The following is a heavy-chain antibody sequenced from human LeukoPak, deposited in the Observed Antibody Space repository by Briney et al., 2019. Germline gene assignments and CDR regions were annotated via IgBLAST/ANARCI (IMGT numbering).Heavy chain of an antibody. CDR3: ARDRPDYGDAYFDY. Sequence: GGSLRLSCAASGFIFSDYSFNWVRQAPGKGLEWVSYIRGGDSISYAESVKGRFTISRDNAKNSLSLQMNSLRAEDTAIYYCARDRPDYGDAYFDYWGQGTLVTVSS. CDR2: IRGGDSI. V-gene: IGHV3-48*01. D-gene: IGHD4-17*01. CDR1: GFIFSDYS. J-gene: IGHJ4*02.